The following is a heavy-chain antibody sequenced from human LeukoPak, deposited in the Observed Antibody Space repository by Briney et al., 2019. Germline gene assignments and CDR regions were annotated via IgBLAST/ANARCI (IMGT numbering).Heavy chain of an antibody. D-gene: IGHD6-19*01. CDR1: GYTLTELS. V-gene: IGHV1-24*01. Sequence: ASVKVSCKVSGYTLTELSMHWVRQAPGKGLEWMGGFDPEDGETIYAQKFQGRVTMTEDTSTDTAYMELSSLRSEDTAVYYCARDNSSGWYSGWFDPWGQGTLVTVSS. CDR3: ARDNSSGWYSGWFDP. CDR2: FDPEDGET. J-gene: IGHJ5*02.